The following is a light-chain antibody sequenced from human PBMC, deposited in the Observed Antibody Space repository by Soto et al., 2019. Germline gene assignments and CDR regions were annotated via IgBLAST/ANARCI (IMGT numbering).Light chain of an antibody. J-gene: IGKJ1*01. CDR3: MQGTHWPRT. Sequence: DVVMTQSPLSLPVTLGQPASISCRSSQSLVYRDGNIYLNWFHQRPGQSPRRLIYKVSNRDSGVPDRFSGSGSGTDFTLKISRVEAEDVGVYYCMQGTHWPRTFGQGTKVEIK. V-gene: IGKV2-30*01. CDR1: QSLVYRDGNIY. CDR2: KVS.